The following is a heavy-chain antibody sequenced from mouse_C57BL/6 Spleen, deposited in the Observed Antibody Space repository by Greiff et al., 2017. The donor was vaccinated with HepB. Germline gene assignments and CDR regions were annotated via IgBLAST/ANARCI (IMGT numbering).Heavy chain of an antibody. V-gene: IGHV1-82*01. CDR3: ARGVLLDV. Sequence: QFQLQQSGPELVKPGASVKISCKASGYAFSSSWMNWVKQRPGKGLEWIGRIYPGDGDTNYNGKFKGKATLTADKSSSTAYMQLSSLTSEDSAVYFCARGVLLDVWGTGTTVTVSS. CDR1: GYAFSSSW. J-gene: IGHJ1*03. CDR2: IYPGDGDT. D-gene: IGHD1-1*01.